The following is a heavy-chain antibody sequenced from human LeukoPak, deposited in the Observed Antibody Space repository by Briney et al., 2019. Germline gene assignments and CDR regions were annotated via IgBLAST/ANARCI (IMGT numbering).Heavy chain of an antibody. CDR3: ARGYGSGSYYTDP. Sequence: PSETLSLTCAVSGGSISSGGYSWSWIRQPQGKGLEWVGYIYHSGSTYYNPSLKSRFPISVDRSKNQFSLKLSSVPAADTAVYYCARGYGSGSYYTDPWGQGTLVTVSS. V-gene: IGHV4-30-2*01. CDR2: IYHSGST. D-gene: IGHD3-10*01. CDR1: GGSISSGGYS. J-gene: IGHJ5*02.